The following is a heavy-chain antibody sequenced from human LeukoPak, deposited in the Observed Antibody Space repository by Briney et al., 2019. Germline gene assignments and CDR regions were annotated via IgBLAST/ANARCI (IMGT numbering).Heavy chain of an antibody. CDR1: GYTFTGYY. CDR3: ARDLLGDGSGSYAADNWFDP. CDR2: INPSGGST. Sequence: GASVKVSCKASGYTFTGYYMHWVRQAPGQGLEWMGIINPSGGSTSYAQKFQGRVTMTRDMSTSTVYMELSSLRSEDTAVYYCARDLLGDGSGSYAADNWFDPWGQGTLVTVSS. D-gene: IGHD3-10*01. J-gene: IGHJ5*02. V-gene: IGHV1-46*01.